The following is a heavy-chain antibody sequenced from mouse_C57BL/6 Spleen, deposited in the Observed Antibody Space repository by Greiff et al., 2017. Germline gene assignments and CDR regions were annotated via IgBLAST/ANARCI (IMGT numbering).Heavy chain of an antibody. CDR1: GFTFSSYA. CDR3: TRDDYYGSSPWFAY. Sequence: EVKLVESGEGLVKPGGSLKLSCAASGFTFSSYAMSWVRQTPEKRLEWVAYISSGGDYSYYADTVKGRFTISRDNARNTLYLQMSSLKSEDTAMYYCTRDDYYGSSPWFAYWGQGTLVTVSA. D-gene: IGHD1-1*01. J-gene: IGHJ3*01. CDR2: ISSGGDYS. V-gene: IGHV5-9-1*02.